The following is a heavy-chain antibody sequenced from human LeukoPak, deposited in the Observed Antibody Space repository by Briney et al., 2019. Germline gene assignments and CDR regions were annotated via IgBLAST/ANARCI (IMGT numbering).Heavy chain of an antibody. CDR2: ISWNSGSI. CDR1: GFTFDDYA. J-gene: IGHJ6*03. CDR3: AKARLHTRLYYYYMDV. Sequence: PGRSLRLSCAASGFTFDDYAMHWVRQAPGKGLEWVSGISWNSGSIGYADSVKGRLTISRDNAKNSLYLQMNSLRAEDTAVYYCAKARLHTRLYYYYMDVWGKGTTVTVSS. V-gene: IGHV3-9*01. D-gene: IGHD6-25*01.